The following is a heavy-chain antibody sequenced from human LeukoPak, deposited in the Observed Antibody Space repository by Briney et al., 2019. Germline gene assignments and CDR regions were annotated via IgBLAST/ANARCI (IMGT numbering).Heavy chain of an antibody. D-gene: IGHD6-25*01. CDR3: ARQLPTAAADTRGYFDY. V-gene: IGHV4-39*01. CDR2: LFYGENP. CDR1: GGSISLISSSTYY. Sequence: PSETLSLTCTVSGGSISLISSSTYYWGWIRQAPGKGLEWIGSLFYGENPHYNPSLKSRATLSVDSSKNQFSLKLTSVTAADAAVYFCARQLPTAAADTRGYFDYWGQGTVVTVSS. J-gene: IGHJ4*02.